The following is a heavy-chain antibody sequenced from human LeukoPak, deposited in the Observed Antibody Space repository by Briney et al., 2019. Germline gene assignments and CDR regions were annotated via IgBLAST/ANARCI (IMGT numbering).Heavy chain of an antibody. D-gene: IGHD4-23*01. CDR2: IKQDGSEK. J-gene: IGHJ4*02. V-gene: IGHV3-7*03. Sequence: GGSLRLSCAASGFTFSSYWMSWVRQAPGKGLEWVANIKQDGSEKYYVDSVKGRFTISRDNSKNTLYLQMNSLRAEDTAVYYCSSGAVVTRVDYWGQGTLVTVSS. CDR3: SSGAVVTRVDY. CDR1: GFTFSSYW.